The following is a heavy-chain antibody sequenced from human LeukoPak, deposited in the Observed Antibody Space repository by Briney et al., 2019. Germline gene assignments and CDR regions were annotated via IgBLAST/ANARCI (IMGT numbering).Heavy chain of an antibody. CDR2: ISSRSTTI. CDR3: ARRRGDY. V-gene: IGHV3-48*04. Sequence: PGGSLRLSCAASGFTLSSYGMNWVRQAPGKGLEWVSYISSRSTTIYYADSVKGRFTISRGSAKNSLYLQMNSLRASDTAMYYCARRRGDYWGQGTLVTVSS. CDR1: GFTLSSYG. J-gene: IGHJ4*02.